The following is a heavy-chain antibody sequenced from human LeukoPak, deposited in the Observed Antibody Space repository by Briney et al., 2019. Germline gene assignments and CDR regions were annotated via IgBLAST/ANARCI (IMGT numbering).Heavy chain of an antibody. CDR2: IKSDGST. D-gene: IGHD3-10*01. Sequence: GGSLRLSCEASGFTFSSYWMHWVRQTPGKGLMWVARIKSDGSTIYADSVQGRFTISRDNAKNMVYLQMNSLRDDDTAIYYCTRAITYFYSSVTYDWFDSWGQGTRVTVSS. CDR1: GFTFSSYW. CDR3: TRAITYFYSSVTYDWFDS. J-gene: IGHJ5*01. V-gene: IGHV3-74*01.